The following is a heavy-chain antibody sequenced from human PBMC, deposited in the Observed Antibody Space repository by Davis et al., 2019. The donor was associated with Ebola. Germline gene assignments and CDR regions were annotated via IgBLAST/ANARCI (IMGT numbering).Heavy chain of an antibody. CDR1: GYSFTTYG. D-gene: IGHD2-2*01. V-gene: IGHV1-8*02. CDR2: MNPNSGKT. CDR3: ARAVRYPVVVTRSSRKYYFDY. J-gene: IGHJ4*02. Sequence: ASVKVSCKASGYSFTTYGMKWVRQAPGQGLEWMGWMNPNSGKTGYAQNFQGRVTMTRNNTISTAYMEQSSLRSEEKAVYYCARAVRYPVVVTRSSRKYYFDYWGQGTRVTVSS.